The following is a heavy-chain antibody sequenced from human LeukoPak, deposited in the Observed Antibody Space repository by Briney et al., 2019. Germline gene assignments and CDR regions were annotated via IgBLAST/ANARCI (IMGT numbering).Heavy chain of an antibody. V-gene: IGHV3-21*01. CDR3: ARGEWSSSPFDY. CDR1: GFTFSSYG. Sequence: PGGSLRLSCAASGFTFSSYGMHWVRRAPGKGLEWVSFISSSSSYIYYADSLKGRFTISRDNAKNSLYLQMNSLRAEDTAVYYCARGEWSSSPFDYWGQGTLVTVSS. CDR2: ISSSSSYI. J-gene: IGHJ4*02. D-gene: IGHD6-6*01.